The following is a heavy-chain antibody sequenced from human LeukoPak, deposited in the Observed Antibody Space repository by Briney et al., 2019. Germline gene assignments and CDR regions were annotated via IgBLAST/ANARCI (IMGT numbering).Heavy chain of an antibody. CDR1: GGSFSSGSYY. J-gene: IGHJ3*02. Sequence: SETLSLTCTVSGGSFSSGSYYWSWIRQPPGKGLEWIGYIYYSGSTNYNPSLKSRVTISVDTSKNQFSLKLSSVTAADTAVYYCASGGIDGAFDIWGQGTMVTVSS. D-gene: IGHD1-26*01. CDR3: ASGGIDGAFDI. CDR2: IYYSGST. V-gene: IGHV4-61*01.